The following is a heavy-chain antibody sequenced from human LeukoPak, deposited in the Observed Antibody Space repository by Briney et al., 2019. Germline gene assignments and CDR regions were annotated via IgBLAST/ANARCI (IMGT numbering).Heavy chain of an antibody. Sequence: SETLSLTCAVYGGSFSGYYWSWIRQPPGKGLEWIGYIYDSGSTNYNPSLKSRVTVSVDTSKNQFSLKLSSVTAADTAVYYCACLTTADAFDIWGQGTMVTVS. V-gene: IGHV4-59*01. CDR2: IYDSGST. J-gene: IGHJ3*02. CDR1: GGSFSGYY. D-gene: IGHD3-22*01. CDR3: ACLTTADAFDI.